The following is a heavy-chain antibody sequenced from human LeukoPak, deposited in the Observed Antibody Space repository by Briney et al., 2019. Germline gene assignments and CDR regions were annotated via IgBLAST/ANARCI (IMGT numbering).Heavy chain of an antibody. D-gene: IGHD6-19*01. J-gene: IGHJ4*02. V-gene: IGHV3-30*03. CDR3: ATDSSGWFYFDY. CDR1: GFTFSSYG. CDR2: ISYDGSNK. Sequence: PGGSLRLSCAASGFTFSSYGMHWVRQAPGKGLEWVAVISYDGSNKYYADSVKGRFTISRDNSKNTLYLQMNSLRAEDTAVCYCATDSSGWFYFDYWGQGTLVTVSS.